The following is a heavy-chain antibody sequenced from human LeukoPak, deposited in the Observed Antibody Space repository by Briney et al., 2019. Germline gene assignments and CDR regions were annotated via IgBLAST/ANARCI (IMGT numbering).Heavy chain of an antibody. D-gene: IGHD6-13*01. Sequence: GGSLRLSCEASKFTFSSYGMHWVRQAPGKGLDWVAIIWYDGSNAYYADSVKGRFTISRDNSENTLYLQMNSLRADDTAVYYGARARGSSSYYWYSDLWGRGTLVTVSS. CDR3: ARARGSSSYYWYSDL. J-gene: IGHJ2*01. CDR2: IWYDGSNA. V-gene: IGHV3-33*01. CDR1: KFTFSSYG.